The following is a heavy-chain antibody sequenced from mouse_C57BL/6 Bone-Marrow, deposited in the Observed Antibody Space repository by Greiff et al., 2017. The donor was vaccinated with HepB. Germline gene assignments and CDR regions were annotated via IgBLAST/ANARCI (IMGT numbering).Heavy chain of an antibody. CDR1: GYAFTNYL. Sequence: QVQLQQSGAELVRPGTSVKVSCKASGYAFTNYLIEWVKQRPGQGLEWIGVINPGSGGTNYNEKFKGKATLTADKSSSTAYMQLSSLTSEDSAVYCCARGLLLRSRYGYVDVWGTGTTVTVSS. CDR2: INPGSGGT. CDR3: ARGLLLRSRYGYVDV. V-gene: IGHV1-54*01. J-gene: IGHJ1*03. D-gene: IGHD1-1*01.